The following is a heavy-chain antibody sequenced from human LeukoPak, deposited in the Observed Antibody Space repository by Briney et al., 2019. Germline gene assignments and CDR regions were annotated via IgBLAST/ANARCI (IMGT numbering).Heavy chain of an antibody. CDR2: ISDSGGIT. Sequence: GGSLRLSCAASGFTFSSYPMTWVRQAPGKGPEWVSFISDSGGITYYADSVKGRFTISRDNVENSLYLQMNSLRDEDTAVYYCARVAAGYSVNYFDYWGQGTLVTVSS. CDR3: ARVAAGYSVNYFDY. J-gene: IGHJ4*02. V-gene: IGHV3-23*01. CDR1: GFTFSSYP. D-gene: IGHD4-23*01.